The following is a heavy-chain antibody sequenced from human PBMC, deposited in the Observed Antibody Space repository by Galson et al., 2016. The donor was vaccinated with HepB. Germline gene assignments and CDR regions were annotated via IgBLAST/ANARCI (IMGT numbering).Heavy chain of an antibody. J-gene: IGHJ4*02. Sequence: CAISGDSVSSNSAAWNWIRQSPSRGLEWLGRTYYRSKWYNDYAASVKSRTTINPDTSKNRFSLQLRSVTPEDTAVYYCARVRSYNLRDGVFDYWGQGILVTVSS. CDR1: GDSVSSNSAA. CDR3: ARVRSYNLRDGVFDY. CDR2: TYYRSKWYN. V-gene: IGHV6-1*01. D-gene: IGHD1-20*01.